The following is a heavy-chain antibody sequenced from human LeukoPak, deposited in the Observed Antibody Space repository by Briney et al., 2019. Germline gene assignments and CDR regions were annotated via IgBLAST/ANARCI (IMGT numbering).Heavy chain of an antibody. D-gene: IGHD5-24*01. J-gene: IGHJ3*02. CDR3: ARSGATRDGYSYAFDI. Sequence: GASVKVSCKASGYTFTSYDINWVRQATGQGLEWMGWMNPNSGNTGYAQKFQGRVTMTRNTSISTAYTELSSLRSEDTAVYYCARSGATRDGYSYAFDIWGQGTMVTVSS. CDR2: MNPNSGNT. V-gene: IGHV1-8*01. CDR1: GYTFTSYD.